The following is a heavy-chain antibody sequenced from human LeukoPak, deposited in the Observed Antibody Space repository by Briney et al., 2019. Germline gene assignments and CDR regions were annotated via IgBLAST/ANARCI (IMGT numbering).Heavy chain of an antibody. D-gene: IGHD2-21*02. J-gene: IGHJ5*02. Sequence: SETLSLTCTVSGYSISSGYYWGWIRQPPGKGLEWIGSIYHSGSTYYNPSLKSRVTISVDTSKNQFSLKLSSVTAADTAVYYCARRYCGGDCYTNWFDPWGQGTLVTVSS. V-gene: IGHV4-38-2*02. CDR3: ARRYCGGDCYTNWFDP. CDR2: IYHSGST. CDR1: GYSISSGYY.